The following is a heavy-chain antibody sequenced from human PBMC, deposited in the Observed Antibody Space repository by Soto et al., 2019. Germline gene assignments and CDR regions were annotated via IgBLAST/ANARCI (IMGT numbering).Heavy chain of an antibody. CDR2: LGAADDP. D-gene: IGHD2-15*01. Sequence: GGSLRLSCAASGFSFSAYDMHWVRQVPGKGLEWVSALGAADDPYYLRSVKGRFTISRENAKNSLYLQMNGLRAGDTAVYYCARAYSGRLPRRADYYYALDVWGQGTTVTVSS. V-gene: IGHV3-13*05. CDR3: ARAYSGRLPRRADYYYALDV. CDR1: GFSFSAYD. J-gene: IGHJ6*02.